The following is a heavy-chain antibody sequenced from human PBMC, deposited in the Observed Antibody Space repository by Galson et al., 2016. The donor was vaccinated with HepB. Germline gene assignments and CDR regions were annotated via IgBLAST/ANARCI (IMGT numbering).Heavy chain of an antibody. CDR1: GFTFSGFW. V-gene: IGHV3-7*01. Sequence: SLRLSCAASGFTFSGFWMSWVRQAPGKGLEWVANIKQDGSEMYYVDSVKGRFTISRDNAKNSLYLRMNSLRAEDTAVYYCARVYCSSTSCQPGAYWGQGTLVTVSS. CDR3: ARVYCSSTSCQPGAY. D-gene: IGHD2-2*01. J-gene: IGHJ4*02. CDR2: IKQDGSEM.